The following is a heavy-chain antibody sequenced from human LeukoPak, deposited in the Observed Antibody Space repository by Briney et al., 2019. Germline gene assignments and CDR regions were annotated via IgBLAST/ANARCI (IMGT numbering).Heavy chain of an antibody. CDR3: ARVETGTIDY. J-gene: IGHJ4*02. D-gene: IGHD1-1*01. V-gene: IGHV4-39*07. CDR1: GGSISSGGYY. CDR2: INHSGST. Sequence: SETLSLTCTVSGGSISSGGYYWSWIRQPPGKGLEWIGEINHSGSTNYNPSLKSRVTISVDTSKNQFSLKLSSVTAADTAVYYCARVETGTIDYWGQGTLVTVSS.